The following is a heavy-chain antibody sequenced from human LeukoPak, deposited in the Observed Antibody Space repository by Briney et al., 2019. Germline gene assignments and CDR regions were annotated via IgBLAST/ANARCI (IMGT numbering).Heavy chain of an antibody. CDR1: GFTFDEYA. Sequence: GGSLRLSCAASGFTFDEYAMHWVRQAPGKGLEWVSGISWNSGSIGYADSVKGRFTISRDNAENSLYLQMNSLRAEDTALYYCAKAYCSSTSCYLGDYWGQGTLVTVSS. CDR3: AKAYCSSTSCYLGDY. J-gene: IGHJ4*02. CDR2: ISWNSGSI. D-gene: IGHD2-2*01. V-gene: IGHV3-9*01.